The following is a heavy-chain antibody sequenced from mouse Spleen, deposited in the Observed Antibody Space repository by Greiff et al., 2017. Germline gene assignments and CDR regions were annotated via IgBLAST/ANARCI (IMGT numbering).Heavy chain of an antibody. Sequence: EVKLMESGGGLVKPGGSLKLSCAASGFTFSSYAMSWVRQTPEKRLEWVATISSGGSYTYYPDSVKGRFTISRDNAKNTLYLQMSSLRSEDTAMYYCARHDYGSSQFAYWGQGTLVTVSA. CDR1: GFTFSSYA. CDR3: ARHDYGSSQFAY. CDR2: ISSGGSYT. V-gene: IGHV5-9-3*01. D-gene: IGHD1-1*01. J-gene: IGHJ3*01.